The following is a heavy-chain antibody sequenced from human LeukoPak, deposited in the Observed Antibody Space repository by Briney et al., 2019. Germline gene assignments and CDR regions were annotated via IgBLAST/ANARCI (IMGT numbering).Heavy chain of an antibody. Sequence: GGSLRLSCAASGFTFSSYGMHWVRQAPGKGLEWVAVIWYDGSNKYYADSVKGRFTISRDNSKNTLYLQMNSLRAEDTAVYHCARSGEVGDSSGYYYNYWGQGTLVTVSS. J-gene: IGHJ4*02. CDR1: GFTFSSYG. V-gene: IGHV3-33*01. CDR2: IWYDGSNK. CDR3: ARSGEVGDSSGYYYNY. D-gene: IGHD3-22*01.